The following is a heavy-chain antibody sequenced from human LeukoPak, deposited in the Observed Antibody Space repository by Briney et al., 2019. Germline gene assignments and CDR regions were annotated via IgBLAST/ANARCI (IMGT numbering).Heavy chain of an antibody. CDR1: GGSISSSSYY. CDR2: IYYSGST. V-gene: IGHV4-39*07. D-gene: IGHD3-10*01. Sequence: SETLSLTCTVSGGSISSSSYYWGWIRQPPGKGLEWIGSIYYSGSTYYNPSLKSRVTISVDTSKNQFSLKLSSVTAADTAVYYCARDPLGGSGSYDYYYYYMDVWGKGTTVTISS. J-gene: IGHJ6*03. CDR3: ARDPLGGSGSYDYYYYYMDV.